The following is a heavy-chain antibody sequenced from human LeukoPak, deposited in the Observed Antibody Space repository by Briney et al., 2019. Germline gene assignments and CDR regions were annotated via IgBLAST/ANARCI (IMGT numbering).Heavy chain of an antibody. CDR1: GGSISSSSYY. V-gene: IGHV4-39*01. J-gene: IGHJ3*02. CDR3: ASTYYDYVWGSYRYRDDAFDI. Sequence: SETLSLTCTVSGGSISSSSYYWGWIRQPPGKGLEWIGSIYYSGSTYYNPSLKSRVTISVDTSKNQFSLKLSSVTAADTAVYYCASTYYDYVWGSYRYRDDAFDIWGQGTMVTVSS. CDR2: IYYSGST. D-gene: IGHD3-16*02.